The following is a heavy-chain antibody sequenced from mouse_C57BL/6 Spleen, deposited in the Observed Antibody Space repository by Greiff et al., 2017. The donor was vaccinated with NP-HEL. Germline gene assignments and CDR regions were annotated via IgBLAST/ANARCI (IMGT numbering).Heavy chain of an antibody. V-gene: IGHV5-4*01. D-gene: IGHD1-1*01. CDR1: GFTFSSYA. Sequence: EVQGVESGGGLVKPGGSLKLSCAASGFTFSSYAMSWVRQTPEKRLEWVATISDGGSYTYYPDNVKGRFTIARDNAKNNLYLQLSHLTSEDTAMYDCARDEDYDGSSLDYWGQGTTLTVSS. CDR3: ARDEDYDGSSLDY. CDR2: ISDGGSYT. J-gene: IGHJ2*01.